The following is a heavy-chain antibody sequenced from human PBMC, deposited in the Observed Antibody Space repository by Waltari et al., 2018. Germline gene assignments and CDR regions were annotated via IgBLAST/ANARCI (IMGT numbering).Heavy chain of an antibody. CDR2: VGSSGAAT. Sequence: EVQLLESGGGLVQPGGSLRLSCTVSGFPFRAYAMTWVRQAPGKGLEWVALVGSSGAATYYADSVKGRFSISRDNSRNTLYLQMNSLRAEDTAMYYCAKRGAPGELWFFDYWGQGNLVTVSS. J-gene: IGHJ4*02. V-gene: IGHV3-23*01. D-gene: IGHD2-21*01. CDR1: GFPFRAYA. CDR3: AKRGAPGELWFFDY.